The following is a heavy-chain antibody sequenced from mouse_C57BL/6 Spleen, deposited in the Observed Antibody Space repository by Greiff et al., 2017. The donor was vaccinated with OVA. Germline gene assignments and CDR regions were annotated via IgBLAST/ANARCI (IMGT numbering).Heavy chain of an antibody. Sequence: EVQVVESGPGMVKPSQSLSLTCTVTGYSITSGYDWHWIRHFPGNKLEWMGYISYSGSTNYNPSLKSRISITHDTSKNHFFLKLNSVTTEDTATYYCAKGNSNYGGYYFDYWGQGTTLTVSS. V-gene: IGHV3-1*01. CDR1: GYSITSGYD. CDR3: AKGNSNYGGYYFDY. CDR2: ISYSGST. J-gene: IGHJ2*01. D-gene: IGHD2-5*01.